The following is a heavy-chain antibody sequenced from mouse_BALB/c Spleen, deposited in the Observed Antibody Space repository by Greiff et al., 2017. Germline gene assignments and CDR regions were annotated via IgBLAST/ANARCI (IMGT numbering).Heavy chain of an antibody. Sequence: EVKLMESGGGLVQPGGSRKLSCAASGFTFSSFGMHWVRQAPEKGLEWVAYISSGSSTIYYADTVKGRFTISRDNPKNTLFLQMTSLRSEDTAMYYCARKDGRAMDYWGQGTSVTVSS. D-gene: IGHD2-3*01. V-gene: IGHV5-17*02. J-gene: IGHJ4*01. CDR2: ISSGSSTI. CDR1: GFTFSSFG. CDR3: ARKDGRAMDY.